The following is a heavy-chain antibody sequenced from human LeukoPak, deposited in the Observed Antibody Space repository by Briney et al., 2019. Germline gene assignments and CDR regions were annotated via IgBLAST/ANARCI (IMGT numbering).Heavy chain of an antibody. CDR3: ARETGREYYYDSSGYYVDDY. J-gene: IGHJ4*02. CDR1: GYTFTGYY. V-gene: IGHV1-2*02. D-gene: IGHD3-22*01. CDR2: INPNSGGT. Sequence: ASVKVSCKASGYTFTGYYMHWVRQAPGQGLEWMGWINPNSGGTNYARKFQGRVTMTRDTSISTAYMELSRLRSDDTAVYYCARETGREYYYDSSGYYVDDYWGQGTLVTVSS.